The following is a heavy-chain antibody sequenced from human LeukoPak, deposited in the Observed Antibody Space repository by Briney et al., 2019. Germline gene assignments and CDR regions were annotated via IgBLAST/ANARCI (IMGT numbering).Heavy chain of an antibody. V-gene: IGHV3-9*01. J-gene: IGHJ6*02. Sequence: GGSLRLSCAASGFTFDDYAMHWVRQAPGKGLEWVSGISWNSGSIGYADSVKGRFTISRDNAKNFLYLQMNSLRAEDTALYYCGKDGDYYDSSGYLRGMDVWGQGTTVTVSS. CDR2: ISWNSGSI. D-gene: IGHD3-22*01. CDR1: GFTFDDYA. CDR3: GKDGDYYDSSGYLRGMDV.